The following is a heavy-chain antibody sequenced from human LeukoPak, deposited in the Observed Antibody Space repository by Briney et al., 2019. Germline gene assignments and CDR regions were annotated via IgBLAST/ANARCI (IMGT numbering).Heavy chain of an antibody. V-gene: IGHV3-74*01. CDR2: INSDGSST. CDR3: ARGPPGFWSVMDV. CDR1: GFTFSSYW. J-gene: IGHJ6*03. D-gene: IGHD3-3*01. Sequence: GGSLRLSCAASGFTFSSYWMRWVRQAPGKGLVWVSRINSDGSSTSYADSVKGRFTISRDNAKNTLYLQMNSLRAEDTAVYYCARGPPGFWSVMDVWGKGTTVTVSS.